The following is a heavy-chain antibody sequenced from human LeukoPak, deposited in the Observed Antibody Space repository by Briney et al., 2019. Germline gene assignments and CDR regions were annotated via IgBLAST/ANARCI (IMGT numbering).Heavy chain of an antibody. V-gene: IGHV3-33*08. CDR3: ARDARTTVNHAASHYGMDV. J-gene: IGHJ6*02. Sequence: GGSLRLSCAASGFTFTNAWMSWVRQAPGKGLEWVAVIWYDGSNKYYADSVKGRFTISRDNSKNTLYLQMNSLRAEDTAVYYCARDARTTVNHAASHYGMDVWGQGTTVTVSS. CDR1: GFTFTNAW. D-gene: IGHD4-17*01. CDR2: IWYDGSNK.